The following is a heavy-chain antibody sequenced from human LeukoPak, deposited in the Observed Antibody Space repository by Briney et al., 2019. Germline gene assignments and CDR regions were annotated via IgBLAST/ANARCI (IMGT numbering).Heavy chain of an antibody. CDR1: GGTFSSYA. J-gene: IGHJ5*02. CDR2: IIPIFGTA. D-gene: IGHD3-10*01. CDR3: ARGVRGVQSWFDP. Sequence: GASVKVSCKASGGTFSSYAISWVRQATGQGIGSTGGIIPIFGTANYAQKFQGRVTITADESTSTAYMVLSSMRSEDTAVYYCARGVRGVQSWFDPWGQGALVTVSS. V-gene: IGHV1-69*01.